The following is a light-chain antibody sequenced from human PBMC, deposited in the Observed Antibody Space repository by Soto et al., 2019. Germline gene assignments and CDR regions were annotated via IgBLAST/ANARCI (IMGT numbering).Light chain of an antibody. CDR2: GAF. Sequence: DIQMTQSPSSLSASVGDRVTITCRASHTFSSFLNWYQQKRGKPPTLLIYGAFNLRSGVPSRFAGSGGGAEFRLTISSLQPGDFATYYCQRTYSPPFTVGQGNSLELK. V-gene: IGKV1-39*01. J-gene: IGKJ2*01. CDR3: QRTYSPPFT. CDR1: HTFSSF.